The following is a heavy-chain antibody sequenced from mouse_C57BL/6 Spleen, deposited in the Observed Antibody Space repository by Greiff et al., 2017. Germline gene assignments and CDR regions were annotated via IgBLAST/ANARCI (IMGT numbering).Heavy chain of an antibody. CDR1: GYTFTSYD. CDR2: IYPRDGST. CDR3: ARKVLRYWYFDV. J-gene: IGHJ1*03. Sequence: VKLMESGPELVKPGASVKLSCKASGYTFTSYDINWVKQRPGQGLEWIGGIYPRDGSTKYNEKFKGKATLTVDTSSSTAYMELHSLTSEDSAVYFCARKVLRYWYFDVWGTGTTVTVSS. V-gene: IGHV1-85*01. D-gene: IGHD1-1*01.